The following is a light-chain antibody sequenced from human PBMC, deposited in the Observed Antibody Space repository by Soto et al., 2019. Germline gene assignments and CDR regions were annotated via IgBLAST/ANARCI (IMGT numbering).Light chain of an antibody. CDR1: QSVSSD. J-gene: IGKJ3*01. CDR2: GAS. V-gene: IGKV3-15*01. CDR3: QQYNDWPPIT. Sequence: EVVMTQSPATLSLSPGERATLSCRASQSVSSDLAWYQQKPGQAPRLLIYGASTRATDIPARFSGGGSGTEFTLTISSLQSEDFAIYYCQQYNDWPPITFGPGTTVDFK.